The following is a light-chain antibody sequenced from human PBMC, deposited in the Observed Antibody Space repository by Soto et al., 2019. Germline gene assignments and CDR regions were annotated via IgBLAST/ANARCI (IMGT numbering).Light chain of an antibody. Sequence: EIVLTQSPATLSLSPGERATLSCRASQSVSSSLAWYQQKPGQPPRLLIYDASNRATDIPARFSGSGSGTDFTLTISSLEPEDFAFYYCQQRSNWPYTFGQGTKLEIK. CDR3: QQRSNWPYT. CDR1: QSVSSS. J-gene: IGKJ2*01. CDR2: DAS. V-gene: IGKV3-11*01.